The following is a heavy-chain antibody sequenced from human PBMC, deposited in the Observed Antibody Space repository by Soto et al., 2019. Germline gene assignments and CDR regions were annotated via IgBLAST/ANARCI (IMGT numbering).Heavy chain of an antibody. CDR3: AKDLWGIVAFDY. Sequence: GGARRVPWAGSGVTFSRECISVGRLAPGKGLEWVSAMSGSGGSTYYADSVKGRFTISRDNSKNTLYLQMNSLRAEDTAVYYCAKDLWGIVAFDYRAQRAPVTVSS. CDR1: GVTFSREC. D-gene: IGHD2-21*01. CDR2: MSGSGGST. V-gene: IGHV3-23*01. J-gene: IGHJ4*02.